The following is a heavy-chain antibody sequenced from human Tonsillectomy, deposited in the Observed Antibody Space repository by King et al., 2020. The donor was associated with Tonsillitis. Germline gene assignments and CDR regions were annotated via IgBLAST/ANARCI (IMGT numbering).Heavy chain of an antibody. D-gene: IGHD5/OR15-5a*01. CDR3: ARARGVSGDYYYYGMDV. Sequence: VQLVESGAEVKKPGASVKVSCKASGYTFTGYYMHWVRQAPGQGLEWMGWINPNSGGTNYAQKFQGRVTMTRDTSISTAYMELSRLRSDDTAVYYCARARGVSGDYYYYGMDVWGQGTTVTVSS. CDR2: INPNSGGT. CDR1: GYTFTGYY. V-gene: IGHV1-2*02. J-gene: IGHJ6*02.